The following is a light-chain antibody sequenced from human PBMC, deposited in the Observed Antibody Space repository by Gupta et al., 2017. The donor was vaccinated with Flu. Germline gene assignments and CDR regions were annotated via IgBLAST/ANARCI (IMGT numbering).Light chain of an antibody. CDR1: SSNIGSKF. CDR2: KNN. Sequence: QSVLTQPPSASGTPGQTVTISCSGSSSNIGSKFVSWYQQVPGMAPKLVIYKNNQWPSGVPDRFSGSKSGTSASLAISGLRHEDEADYFCATWDDSLSGLTWVFGGGTRLTVL. J-gene: IGLJ3*02. V-gene: IGLV1-47*01. CDR3: ATWDDSLSGLTWV.